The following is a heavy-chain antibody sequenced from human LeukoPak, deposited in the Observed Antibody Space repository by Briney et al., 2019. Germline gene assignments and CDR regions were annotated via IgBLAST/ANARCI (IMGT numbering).Heavy chain of an antibody. CDR2: IYHSGST. CDR1: GGSISSSPCY. Sequence: SETLSLTCTVSGGSISSSPCYWGWIRQSPGKGLEWIGYIYHSGSTYYNPSLKSRVTISVDRSKNQFSLKLSSVTAADTAVYYCASTDIVADYGWFDPWGQGTLVTVSS. D-gene: IGHD5-12*01. J-gene: IGHJ5*02. V-gene: IGHV4-39*07. CDR3: ASTDIVADYGWFDP.